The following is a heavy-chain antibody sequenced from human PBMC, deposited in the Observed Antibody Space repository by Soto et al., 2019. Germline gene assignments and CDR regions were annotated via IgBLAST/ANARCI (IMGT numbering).Heavy chain of an antibody. CDR2: IYYSGST. D-gene: IGHD3-22*01. CDR1: GGSLSSYY. J-gene: IGHJ4*02. CDR3: ARHSSGYYLPDY. Sequence: PSETLSLTCTVSGGSLSSYYWSWLRPPPGKGLEWIGYIYYSGSTNYNPSLKSRVTISVDTSKNQFSLKLSSVTAADTAVHYCARHSSGYYLPDYWGQGTLVTSPQ. V-gene: IGHV4-59*08.